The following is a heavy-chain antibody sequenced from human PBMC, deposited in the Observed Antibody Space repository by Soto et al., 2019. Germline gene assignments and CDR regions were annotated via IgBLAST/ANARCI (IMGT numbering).Heavy chain of an antibody. CDR3: ARLGVVPAARGFRYYYYIDF. J-gene: IGHJ6*03. Sequence: QVQLVQSGAEVKKPGASVKVSCKASGYTFTSYGISWVRQAPGQGLEWMGWISAYNGNTNYAQKLQGRVTMTTDTPTSTAYMELRSLRSDDTAVYYCARLGVVPAARGFRYYYYIDFWGKGPTVTVSS. D-gene: IGHD2-2*01. CDR2: ISAYNGNT. V-gene: IGHV1-18*01. CDR1: GYTFTSYG.